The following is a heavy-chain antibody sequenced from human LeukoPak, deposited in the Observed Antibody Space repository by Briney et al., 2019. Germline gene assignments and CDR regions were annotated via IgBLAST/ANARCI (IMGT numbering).Heavy chain of an antibody. J-gene: IGHJ6*02. CDR2: IKTKTDGETT. V-gene: IGHV3-15*01. CDR3: TTHVLRSLEWFLSYGMDV. Sequence: GGSLRLSCVASGFSFSNAWMSWVRQAPGRGREWVGRIKTKTDGETTDYAGLEKGRFAMSRDNTQNTLHLQMNSLKIEDTAVYYCTTHVLRSLEWFLSYGMDVWGQGITVTVSS. D-gene: IGHD3-3*01. CDR1: GFSFSNAW.